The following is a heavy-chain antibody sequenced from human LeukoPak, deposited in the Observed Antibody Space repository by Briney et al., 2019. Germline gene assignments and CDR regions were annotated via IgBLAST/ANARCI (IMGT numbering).Heavy chain of an antibody. J-gene: IGHJ5*02. CDR1: GFTFDDYA. V-gene: IGHV3-9*01. D-gene: IGHD6-13*01. CDR2: ISWNSGSI. CDR3: AKDGYSSSWYTERYNWFDP. Sequence: PGGSLRLSCAASGFTFDDYAMHWVRQAPGKGLEWVSGISWNSGSIGYADSVKGRFTISRDNAKNSLYLQMNNLRAEDTALYYCAKDGYSSSWYTERYNWFDPWGQGTLVTVSS.